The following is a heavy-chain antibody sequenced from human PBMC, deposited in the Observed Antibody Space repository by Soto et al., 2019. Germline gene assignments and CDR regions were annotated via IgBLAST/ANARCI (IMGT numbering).Heavy chain of an antibody. Sequence: ASVKVSCKASGYTFTDYYMQWVRLAPGQGLEWMGWINPKTGVTKYAQNFQDWVTLTRDTSISTAYMELSGLRSDDTAVYYCARDSVTTNDVYFDYWGQGTLVTVSS. V-gene: IGHV1-2*04. CDR3: ARDSVTTNDVYFDY. D-gene: IGHD4-17*01. J-gene: IGHJ4*02. CDR1: GYTFTDYY. CDR2: INPKTGVT.